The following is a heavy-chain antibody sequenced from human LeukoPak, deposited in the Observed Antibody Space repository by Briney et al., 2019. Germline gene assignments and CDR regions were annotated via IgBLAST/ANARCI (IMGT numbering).Heavy chain of an antibody. J-gene: IGHJ3*02. CDR1: GFTFSDYY. V-gene: IGHV3-11*04. CDR3: ASYCSSTSCYTGPLDAFDI. CDR2: ISSSGSTI. D-gene: IGHD2-2*02. Sequence: GGSLRLSCAASGFTFSDYYMSWIRQAPGKGLEWVSYISSSGSTIYYAGSVKGRFTISRDNAKNSLYLQMNSLRAEDTAVYYCASYCSSTSCYTGPLDAFDIWGQGTMVTVSS.